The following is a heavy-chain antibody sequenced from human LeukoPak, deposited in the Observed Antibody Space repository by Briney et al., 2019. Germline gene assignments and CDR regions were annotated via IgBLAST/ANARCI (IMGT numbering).Heavy chain of an antibody. CDR2: INPNSGGT. J-gene: IGHJ5*02. CDR3: AEDLAQWLFGLNWFDP. Sequence: ASVKVSCKASGYTFTGYYMHWVRQAPGQGLEWMGWINPNSGGTNYAQKFQGRVTMTRDTSISTAYMELSRLRSDDTAVYYCAEDLAQWLFGLNWFDPWGQGTLVTVSS. D-gene: IGHD6-19*01. V-gene: IGHV1-2*02. CDR1: GYTFTGYY.